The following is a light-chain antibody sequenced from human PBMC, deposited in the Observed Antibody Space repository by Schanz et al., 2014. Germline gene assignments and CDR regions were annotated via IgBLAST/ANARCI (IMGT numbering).Light chain of an antibody. J-gene: IGKJ1*01. Sequence: ETVLTQSPGTLSLSPGERATLSCRASQSVSSSYLAWYQQKPGQAPRLLIYGASSRATGIPDRFSGSGSGTDFTLTISRLEPEDFAVYYCQQYGNSRTFGQGTKVEI. V-gene: IGKV3-20*01. CDR2: GAS. CDR3: QQYGNSRT. CDR1: QSVSSSY.